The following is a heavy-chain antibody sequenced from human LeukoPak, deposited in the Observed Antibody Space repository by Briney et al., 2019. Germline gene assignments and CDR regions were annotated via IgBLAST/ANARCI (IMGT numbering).Heavy chain of an antibody. Sequence: PGGSLRLSCAASGFRFSICTMSWVRQAPGKGLEWVLGISADGDTTYYTDSAKGRFTISRYNSKNTLYMQMNSLRADDTAVYYCAKDLSPYGDLSVASYGGQGALVTVSS. J-gene: IGHJ4*02. CDR1: GFRFSICT. CDR2: ISADGDTT. V-gene: IGHV3-23*01. D-gene: IGHD4-17*01. CDR3: AKDLSPYGDLSVASY.